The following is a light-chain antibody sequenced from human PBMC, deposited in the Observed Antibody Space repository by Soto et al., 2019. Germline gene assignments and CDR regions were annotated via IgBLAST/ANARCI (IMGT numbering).Light chain of an antibody. CDR2: DVS. V-gene: IGLV2-14*03. J-gene: IGLJ1*01. Sequence: QSALTQPASVSGSPGQSITISCTGTSSDVGGYNYVSWYQQHPGKAPKLMSYDVSNRPSGVSNRFSGSKSGNTASLTISGLQAEDEADYYCSSYSSRNTHVFGTGTKVTVL. CDR1: SSDVGGYNY. CDR3: SSYSSRNTHV.